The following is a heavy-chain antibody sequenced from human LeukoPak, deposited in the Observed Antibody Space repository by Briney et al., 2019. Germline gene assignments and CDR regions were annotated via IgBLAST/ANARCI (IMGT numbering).Heavy chain of an antibody. J-gene: IGHJ1*01. V-gene: IGHV1-46*01. D-gene: IGHD3-9*01. CDR3: ARGTTYYDILTGYQSEDVSFQH. Sequence: GASVKVSCKASGYTFTSYYMHWVRQAPGQGLEWMGIINPSGGSTSYAQKFQGRVTMTRDTSTSTVYMELSSLRSEDTAVYYCARGTTYYDILTGYQSEDVSFQHWGQGTLVTVSS. CDR1: GYTFTSYY. CDR2: INPSGGST.